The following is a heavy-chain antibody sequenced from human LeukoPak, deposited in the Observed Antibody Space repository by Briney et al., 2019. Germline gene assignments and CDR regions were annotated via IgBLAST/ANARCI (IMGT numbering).Heavy chain of an antibody. CDR2: ISGSGSST. CDR3: AEGDYGDYFNWFDP. CDR1: GFTFSSYA. D-gene: IGHD4-17*01. V-gene: IGHV3-23*01. Sequence: GGSLRLSCAASGFTFSSYAMSWVRQAPGKGLEWVSAISGSGSSTYYADSVKGRFTISRDNSKNTLYLQMNSLRAEDTAVYYCAEGDYGDYFNWFDPWGQGTLVTVSS. J-gene: IGHJ5*02.